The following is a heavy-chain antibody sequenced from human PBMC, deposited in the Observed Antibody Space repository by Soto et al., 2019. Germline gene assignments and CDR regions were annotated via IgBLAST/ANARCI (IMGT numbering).Heavy chain of an antibody. J-gene: IGHJ3*02. D-gene: IGHD1-20*01. CDR1: GFTFSSYS. Sequence: ESGGGLVQPGGSLRLSCAASGFTFSSYSMNWVRQAPGKGLEWVSYISSSSSTIYYADSVKGRFTISRDNAKNSLYLQMNSLRDEDTAVYYCARDLLTGTRNMAFDIWGQGTMVTVSS. V-gene: IGHV3-48*02. CDR3: ARDLLTGTRNMAFDI. CDR2: ISSSSSTI.